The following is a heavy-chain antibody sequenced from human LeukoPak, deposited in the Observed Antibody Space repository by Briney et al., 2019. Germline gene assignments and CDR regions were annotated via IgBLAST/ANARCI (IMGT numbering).Heavy chain of an antibody. V-gene: IGHV3-30-3*01. CDR3: ARSRGSPNSGEDAFDI. J-gene: IGHJ3*02. D-gene: IGHD2-15*01. Sequence: GGSLRLSCAASGFTFSSYAMHWVRQAPGKGLGWVAVMSYGGTYKYYADSVKGRFTISRDNSKNTVYLQMNSLRGEDTAVYYCARSRGSPNSGEDAFDIWGQGTVVTVSS. CDR2: MSYGGTYK. CDR1: GFTFSSYA.